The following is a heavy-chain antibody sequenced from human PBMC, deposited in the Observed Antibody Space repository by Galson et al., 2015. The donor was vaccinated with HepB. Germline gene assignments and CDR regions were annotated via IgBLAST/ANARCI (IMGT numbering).Heavy chain of an antibody. D-gene: IGHD3-9*01. V-gene: IGHV3-49*03. Sequence: SLRLSCAGSGFIFGDHAMSWFRQAPGKGLEWVGFIGSKSYGGTTEYAASVKGRFIISRDDSENIAYLRMNSLKIEDTAVYYCTRDRWFHSFDLWGQGTMVTVSP. CDR2: IGSKSYGGTT. CDR1: GFIFGDHA. CDR3: TRDRWFHSFDL. J-gene: IGHJ3*01.